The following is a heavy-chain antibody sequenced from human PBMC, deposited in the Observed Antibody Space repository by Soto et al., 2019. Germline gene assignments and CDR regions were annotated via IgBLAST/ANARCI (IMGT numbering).Heavy chain of an antibody. CDR3: AKYSELPYEAYLQE. CDR2: ISAYNGNT. J-gene: IGHJ1*01. V-gene: IGHV1-18*01. CDR1: GYTFTSYG. D-gene: IGHD1-7*01. Sequence: ASVKVSCKASGYTFTSYGIGWVRQAPGQGLEWMGWISAYNGNTNYAQKLQGRVTMTTDTSTSTAYMELRSLRSDDTAIYYCAKYSELPYEAYLQEWGQGTLVTVSS.